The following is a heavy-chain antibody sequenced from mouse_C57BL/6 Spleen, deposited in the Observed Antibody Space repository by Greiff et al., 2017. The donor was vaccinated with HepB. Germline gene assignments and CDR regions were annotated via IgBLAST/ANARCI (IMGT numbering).Heavy chain of an antibody. J-gene: IGHJ2*01. CDR2: IDPETGGT. D-gene: IGHD2-4*01. Sequence: QVQLQQSGAELVRPGASVTLSCKASGYTFTDYEMHWVKQTPVHGLEWIGAIDPETGGTAYNQKFKGKAILTADKSSSTAYMELRSLTSEDSAVYYCTPSTMTLYYFDYWGQGTTLTVSS. CDR1: GYTFTDYE. CDR3: TPSTMTLYYFDY. V-gene: IGHV1-15*01.